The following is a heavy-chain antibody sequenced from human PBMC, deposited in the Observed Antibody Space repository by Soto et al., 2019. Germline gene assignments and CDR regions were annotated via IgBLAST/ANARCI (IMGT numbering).Heavy chain of an antibody. CDR3: ARDSSGWIDY. J-gene: IGHJ4*02. CDR2: IWYDGSNK. Sequence: QVQLVESGGGVVQPGRSLRLSCAASGFTFSSYGMHWVRQAPGKGLEWVAVIWYDGSNKYYADSVKGRFTISRDNSKNTLDLQMNSLRAEETDVYYCARDSSGWIDYWGQGTLVTVSS. D-gene: IGHD6-19*01. V-gene: IGHV3-33*01. CDR1: GFTFSSYG.